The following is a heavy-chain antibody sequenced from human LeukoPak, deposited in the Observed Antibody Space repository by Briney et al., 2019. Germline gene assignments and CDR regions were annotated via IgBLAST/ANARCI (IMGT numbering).Heavy chain of an antibody. D-gene: IGHD2-2*01. CDR1: GFTFSSYG. CDR2: IRNDGGTK. J-gene: IGHJ4*02. CDR3: AKDGVGQLFDY. Sequence: GGSLRLSCAASGFTFSSYGMHWVRQAPGKGLEWVTFIRNDGGTKYYADSVRGRFTISRDNSKNTLYLQMNNLRAEDTAVYYCAKDGVGQLFDYWGQGTLVTVSS. V-gene: IGHV3-30*02.